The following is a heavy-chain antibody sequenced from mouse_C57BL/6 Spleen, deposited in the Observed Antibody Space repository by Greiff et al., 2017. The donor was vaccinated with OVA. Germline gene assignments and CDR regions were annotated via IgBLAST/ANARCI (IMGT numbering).Heavy chain of an antibody. CDR3: TPYSIYAMDY. Sequence: QVQLKESGAELVRPGASVTLSCKASGYTFTDYEMHWVKQTPVHGLEWIGAIDPETGGTAYNQKFKGKAILTADKSSSTAYMELRSLTSEDSAVYYCTPYSIYAMDYWGQGTSVTVSS. D-gene: IGHD2-5*01. CDR2: IDPETGGT. J-gene: IGHJ4*01. CDR1: GYTFTDYE. V-gene: IGHV1-15*01.